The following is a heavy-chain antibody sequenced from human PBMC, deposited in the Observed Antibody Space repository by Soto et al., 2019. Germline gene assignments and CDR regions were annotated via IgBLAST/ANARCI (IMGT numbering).Heavy chain of an antibody. J-gene: IGHJ6*02. D-gene: IGHD4-17*01. CDR1: GYTFTSYG. V-gene: IGHV1-18*01. CDR3: ASPNYGDYVEDYYYYGMDV. Sequence: GASVKVSCKASGYTFTSYGISWVRQAPGQGLEWMGWISAYNGNTKYSQKFQGRVTITRDTSASTAYMELSSLRSEDTAVYYCASPNYGDYVEDYYYYGMDVWGQGTTVTVSS. CDR2: ISAYNGNT.